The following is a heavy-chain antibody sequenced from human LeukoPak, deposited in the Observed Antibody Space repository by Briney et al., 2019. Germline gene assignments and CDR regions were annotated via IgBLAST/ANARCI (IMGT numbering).Heavy chain of an antibody. CDR3: AKAGGTYYPDHFDP. CDR2: IRYDGSHK. J-gene: IGHJ5*02. CDR1: GFTFSSFG. Sequence: PGGSLRLSCAASGFTFSSFGMHWVRQAPGKGLEWVTFIRYDGSHKYYADSVKGRFTISRDNSNNTLYMQMDSLRIEDTAVYYRAKAGGTYYPDHFDPWGQGTLVTVSS. V-gene: IGHV3-30*02. D-gene: IGHD3-10*01.